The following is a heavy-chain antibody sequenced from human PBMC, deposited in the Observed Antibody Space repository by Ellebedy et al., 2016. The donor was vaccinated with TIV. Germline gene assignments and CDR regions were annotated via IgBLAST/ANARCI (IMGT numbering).Heavy chain of an antibody. J-gene: IGHJ4*02. CDR3: ATKIYDSSGYYEFKFDY. Sequence: ASVKVSXXVSGYTLTELSMHWVRQAPGKGLEWMGGFDPEDGETIYAQKFQGRVTMTEDTSTDTAYMELSSLRSEDTAVYYCATKIYDSSGYYEFKFDYWGQGTLVTVSS. D-gene: IGHD3-22*01. CDR1: GYTLTELS. V-gene: IGHV1-24*01. CDR2: FDPEDGET.